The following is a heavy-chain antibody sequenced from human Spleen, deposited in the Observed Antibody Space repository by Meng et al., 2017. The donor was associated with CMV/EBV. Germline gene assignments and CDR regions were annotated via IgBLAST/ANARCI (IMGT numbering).Heavy chain of an antibody. D-gene: IGHD3-3*01. CDR2: IRYDGSNK. CDR1: GFTFSSYG. Sequence: GESLKISCAASGFTFSSYGMHWVRQAPGKGLEWVTFIRYDGSNKYYADSVKGRFTISRDNSKNTLYLQMNSLRAEDTAVYYCAFSHGIFGVAPTYYYYGMDVWGQGTTVTVSS. CDR3: AFSHGIFGVAPTYYYYGMDV. J-gene: IGHJ6*02. V-gene: IGHV3-30*02.